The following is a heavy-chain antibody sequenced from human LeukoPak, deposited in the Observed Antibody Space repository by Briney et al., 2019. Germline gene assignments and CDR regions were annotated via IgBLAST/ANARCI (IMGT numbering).Heavy chain of an antibody. CDR3: ARSPATGTTDF. J-gene: IGHJ4*02. CDR2: INHDGNEK. D-gene: IGHD1-7*01. Sequence: GGSLRLSCAVSGFTFSDYWMSRVRQPPGKGLEWVANINHDGNEKYYVDSVMGRFTISRDNAKNSLYLQMNSLSVEDTAVYFCARSPATGTTDFWGQGTLVTVSS. CDR1: GFTFSDYW. V-gene: IGHV3-7*01.